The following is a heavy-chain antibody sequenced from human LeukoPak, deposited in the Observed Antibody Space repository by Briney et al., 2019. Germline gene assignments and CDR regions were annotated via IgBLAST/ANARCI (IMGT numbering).Heavy chain of an antibody. CDR2: IYYSGRT. Sequence: SQTLSLTCAVSGGSISSGEYYWGWIRQHPGKDLEWIGSIYYSGRTYYNPSLKSRVTTSIDTSKNQFSLKLSSVTAADTAVYYCARVGTPGYSGYDHWGQGTLVTVSS. CDR1: GGSISSGEYY. J-gene: IGHJ4*02. V-gene: IGHV4-31*11. CDR3: ARVGTPGYSGYDH. D-gene: IGHD5-12*01.